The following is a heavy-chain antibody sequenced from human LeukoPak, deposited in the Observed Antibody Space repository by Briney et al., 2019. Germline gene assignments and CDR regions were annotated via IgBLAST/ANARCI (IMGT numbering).Heavy chain of an antibody. CDR2: IYYSGST. CDR1: GGSISSSSYY. D-gene: IGHD3-22*01. V-gene: IGHV4-39*07. CDR3: ARSYDSSGYHIDY. Sequence: SETLSLTCTVSGGSISSSSYYWGWIRQPPGKGLEWIGSIYYSGSTYYNPSLKSRVTISVDTSKNQFSLKLSSVTAADTAVYYCARSYDSSGYHIDYWGQGTLVTVSS. J-gene: IGHJ4*02.